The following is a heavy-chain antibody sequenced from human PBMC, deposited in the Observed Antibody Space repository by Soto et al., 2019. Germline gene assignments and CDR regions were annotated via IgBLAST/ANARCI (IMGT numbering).Heavy chain of an antibody. Sequence: HPGGSLRLSCAASGFTFSSYTMAWVRQAPGKGLEWVSSISGSGGSPNYADSVQGRFTISRDNPRNTLLLLMSSLRAEDTATYYCEEFICSGNSCYVHDYWGHAILVTVS. J-gene: IGHJ4*01. D-gene: IGHD3-22*01. V-gene: IGHV3-23*01. CDR2: ISGSGGSP. CDR1: GFTFSSYT. CDR3: EEFICSGNSCYVHDY.